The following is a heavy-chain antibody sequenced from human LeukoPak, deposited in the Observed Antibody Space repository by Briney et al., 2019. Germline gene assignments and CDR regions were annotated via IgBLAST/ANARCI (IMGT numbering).Heavy chain of an antibody. CDR2: ISTYNGDT. Sequence: GASVTVSFNTSGYTFTNYGISWVRQAPGQGLEWMGWISTYNGDTNYAQKLQGRVTMTTDTSTNTVYMELRSLRSDDTAVYYCARGEHGTTWYVDKWGQGTQVTVSS. V-gene: IGHV1-18*01. CDR1: GYTFTNYG. J-gene: IGHJ4*02. D-gene: IGHD6-13*01. CDR3: ARGEHGTTWYVDK.